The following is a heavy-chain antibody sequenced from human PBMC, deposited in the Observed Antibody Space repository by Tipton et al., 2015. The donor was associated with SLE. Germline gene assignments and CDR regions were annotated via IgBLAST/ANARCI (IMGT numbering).Heavy chain of an antibody. Sequence: LVKPSGTLSLTCAVSGGSISSTNWWSWVRQPPGKGLEWIGKIYHSGSTNYNPSLKSRVTISVDTSKNQFSQKLKAVTAADTAVYYCAREAKYSGSYYNWFDTWGQGTLVTVSP. J-gene: IGHJ5*02. CDR1: GGSISSTNW. CDR2: IYHSGST. CDR3: AREAKYSGSYYNWFDT. V-gene: IGHV4-4*02. D-gene: IGHD1-26*01.